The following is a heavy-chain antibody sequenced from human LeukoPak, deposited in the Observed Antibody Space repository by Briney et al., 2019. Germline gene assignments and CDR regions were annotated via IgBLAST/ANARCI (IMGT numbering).Heavy chain of an antibody. CDR3: ASGSSFDSSGRGFDY. D-gene: IGHD3-22*01. CDR2: INPKSGGT. Sequence: ASVKVSCKASGYTFTGYYMHWVRQAPGQGLEWMGWINPKSGGTNYAQKFQGRVTMARDTSISTAYMELSRLRFDDTAVYYCASGSSFDSSGRGFDYWGQGTLVTVSS. V-gene: IGHV1-2*02. CDR1: GYTFTGYY. J-gene: IGHJ4*02.